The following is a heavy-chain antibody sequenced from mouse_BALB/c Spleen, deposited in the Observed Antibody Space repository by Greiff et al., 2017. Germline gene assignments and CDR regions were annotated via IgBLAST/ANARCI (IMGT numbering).Heavy chain of an antibody. CDR3: ARIYYDPLYAMDY. Sequence: EVQRVESGPSLVKPSQTLSLTCSVTGDSITSGYWNWIRKFPGNKLEYMGYISYSGSTYYNPSLKSRISITRDTSKNQYYLQLNSVTTEDTATYYCARIYYDPLYAMDYWGQGTSVTVSS. D-gene: IGHD2-4*01. CDR2: ISYSGST. J-gene: IGHJ4*01. CDR1: GDSITSGY. V-gene: IGHV3-8*02.